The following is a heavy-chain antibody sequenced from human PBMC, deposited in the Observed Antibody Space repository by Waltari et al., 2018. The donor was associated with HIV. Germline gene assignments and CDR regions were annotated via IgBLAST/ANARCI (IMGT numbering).Heavy chain of an antibody. Sequence: EVQVVESGGGLVQTGGSVRLYWAASGFTFSSYEMNWVRQAPGKGVEWVSYISSSGSTIYFADSVKGRFTMSRDNAKNSLYLRMNSLRAEDTAVYYCARAFMIRGTGAFDIWGQGTMVTVSS. CDR2: ISSSGSTI. J-gene: IGHJ3*02. V-gene: IGHV3-48*03. D-gene: IGHD3-10*01. CDR3: ARAFMIRGTGAFDI. CDR1: GFTFSSYE.